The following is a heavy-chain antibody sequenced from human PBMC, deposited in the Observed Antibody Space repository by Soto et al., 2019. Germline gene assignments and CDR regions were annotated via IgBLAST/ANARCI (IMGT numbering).Heavy chain of an antibody. Sequence: ASVKVTCKASGYTFTDYFIHWVRQAPGQGFEWMGWINPKSRGTTYAQKFQGRVTMTRDTSNSTAYMELRGLRSDDTAVYYCARVTLKAGNWFDPWGQGTLVTVSS. J-gene: IGHJ5*02. V-gene: IGHV1-2*02. CDR3: ARVTLKAGNWFDP. CDR2: INPKSRGT. CDR1: GYTFTDYF.